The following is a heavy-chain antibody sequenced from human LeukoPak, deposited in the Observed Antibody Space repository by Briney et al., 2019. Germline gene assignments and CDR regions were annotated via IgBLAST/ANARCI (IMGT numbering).Heavy chain of an antibody. CDR3: ARDSGSLDAFDI. CDR1: GYTFTGYY. Sequence: ASVKVSCKASGYTFTGYYMHWVRQAPGQGLEWMGRINPNSGGTNYAQKFQGRVTMTRDTSISTAYMELSRLRSDDTAAYYCARDSGSLDAFDIWGQGTMVTVSS. V-gene: IGHV1-2*06. CDR2: INPNSGGT. D-gene: IGHD1-26*01. J-gene: IGHJ3*02.